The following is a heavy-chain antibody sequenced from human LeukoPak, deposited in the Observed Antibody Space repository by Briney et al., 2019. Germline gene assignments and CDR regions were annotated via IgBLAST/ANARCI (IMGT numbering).Heavy chain of an antibody. J-gene: IGHJ4*02. CDR2: ISSSSRYT. CDR1: GFIFSSYG. Sequence: GGSLRLSCAASGFIFSSYGMNWVRQSPGKGLEWVSCISSSSRYTYYADSVKGRFSISRDNAKNSLYLQMNSLRAEDTAVYYCARDLMGIAYRGAFYYWGQGTLVTVSS. V-gene: IGHV3-21*04. D-gene: IGHD6-13*01. CDR3: ARDLMGIAYRGAFYY.